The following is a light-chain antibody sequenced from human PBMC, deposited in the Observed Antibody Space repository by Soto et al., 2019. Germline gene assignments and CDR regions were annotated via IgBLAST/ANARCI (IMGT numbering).Light chain of an antibody. J-gene: IGLJ3*02. CDR3: AAWDDSLSALV. CDR2: RND. V-gene: IGLV1-47*01. Sequence: QSVLTQPPSASGTPGQRVTISCSGSSSNIGSNYVYWYQQFPGSAPHLLIYRNDQRPSGVPARFSGSKSATSASLAISGPRSDDEADYYCAAWDDSLSALVFGGGTKLTVL. CDR1: SSNIGSNY.